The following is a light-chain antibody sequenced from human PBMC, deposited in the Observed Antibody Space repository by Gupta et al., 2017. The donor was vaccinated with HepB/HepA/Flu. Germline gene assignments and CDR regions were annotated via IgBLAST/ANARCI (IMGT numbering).Light chain of an antibody. V-gene: IGKV3-11*01. CDR3: QQRKDWPWT. CDR2: DAS. Sequence: EIVLTQSPATLSLSPGERATLSCRASQSISSYLAWYQHKPGQAPRLLIYDASKRASAVPARFSGSMSGTXFTLTIXSREPEDFAVYCCQQRKDWPWTFGXGTKVEIK. CDR1: QSISSY. J-gene: IGKJ1*01.